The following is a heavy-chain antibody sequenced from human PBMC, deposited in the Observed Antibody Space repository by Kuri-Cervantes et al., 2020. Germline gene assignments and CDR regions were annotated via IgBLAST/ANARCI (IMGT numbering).Heavy chain of an antibody. Sequence: GESLKISCAASGFSFSAYAMSWVRQAPGKGLEWVSGIVGTGGSTYYADSVKGRFTISRDNSKNTLYLQMNSLRAEDTAVYYCARDLQPKPPNGDFDYWGQGTLVTVSS. D-gene: IGHD2-8*01. J-gene: IGHJ4*02. CDR3: ARDLQPKPPNGDFDY. CDR1: GFSFSAYA. V-gene: IGHV3-23*01. CDR2: IVGTGGST.